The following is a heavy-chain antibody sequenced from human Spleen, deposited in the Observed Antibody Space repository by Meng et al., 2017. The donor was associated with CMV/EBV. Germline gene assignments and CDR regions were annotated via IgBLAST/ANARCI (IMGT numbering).Heavy chain of an antibody. D-gene: IGHD3-10*01. CDR2: ISYDGSNK. Sequence: GESLKISCAASGFTFSSYAMHWVRQAPGKGLEWVAVISYDGSNKYYADSVKGRFTISRDNSKNTLYLQMNSLRAEDTAVYYCARAQPTPAKVRESFYYYGMDVWGQGTTVTVSS. CDR1: GFTFSSYA. J-gene: IGHJ6*02. CDR3: ARAQPTPAKVRESFYYYGMDV. V-gene: IGHV3-30-3*01.